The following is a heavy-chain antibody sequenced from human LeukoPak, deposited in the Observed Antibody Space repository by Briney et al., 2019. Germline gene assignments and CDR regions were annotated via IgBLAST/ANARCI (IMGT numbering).Heavy chain of an antibody. Sequence: PSETLSLTCTVSGGSISNSSYYWGWIRQPPGKGLEWIGSIFYTGSTYHSPSLKSRVTISVDTSKNQFSLKLTSVTAADTAVYYCARLPGYGDYCDSWGQGTPVTVSS. D-gene: IGHD4/OR15-4a*01. V-gene: IGHV4-39*01. CDR3: ARLPGYGDYCDS. CDR2: IFYTGST. CDR1: GGSISNSSYY. J-gene: IGHJ4*02.